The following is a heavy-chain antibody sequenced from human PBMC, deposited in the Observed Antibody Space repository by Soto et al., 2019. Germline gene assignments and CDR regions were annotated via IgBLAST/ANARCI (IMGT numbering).Heavy chain of an antibody. Sequence: EVQLMESGGGLVQPGGSLRLSCATSGFTFSTYAMHWVRQAPGKGLEYVSAISSNGRSTYYANSVKGRFTISRDNSKNTLDLQMDSLRAEDMAVYYCARDRCTNGVCYAPSDYWGQGTLVTVSS. D-gene: IGHD2-8*01. CDR2: ISSNGRST. J-gene: IGHJ4*02. CDR1: GFTFSTYA. CDR3: ARDRCTNGVCYAPSDY. V-gene: IGHV3-64*01.